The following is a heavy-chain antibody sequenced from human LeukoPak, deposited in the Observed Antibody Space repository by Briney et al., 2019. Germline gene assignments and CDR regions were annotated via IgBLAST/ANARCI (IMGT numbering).Heavy chain of an antibody. D-gene: IGHD3-9*01. CDR3: AREVLRYFDWFPKDGFDP. J-gene: IGHJ5*02. Sequence: ASVKVSCKASGYTFSGYYMNWVRQAPGQGLEWMGWINPNSGGTNYAQKFQGRVTMTRDTSISTAYMELSRLRSDDTAVYYCAREVLRYFDWFPKDGFDPWGQGTLVTVSS. V-gene: IGHV1-2*02. CDR1: GYTFSGYY. CDR2: INPNSGGT.